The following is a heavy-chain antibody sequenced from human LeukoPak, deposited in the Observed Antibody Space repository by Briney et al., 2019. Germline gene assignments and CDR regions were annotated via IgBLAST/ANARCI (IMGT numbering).Heavy chain of an antibody. CDR2: IIPIFGTA. V-gene: IGHV1-69*06. D-gene: IGHD6-19*01. CDR3: ASLTVAGTPEVDY. J-gene: IGHJ4*02. Sequence: EASVTVSCKASGGTFSRYAISWVRQSPGQGLEWMGGIIPIFGTANYAQKFQGRVTITADKSTSTAYMELSSLRSEDTAVYYCASLTVAGTPEVDYWGQGSLVTVSS. CDR1: GGTFSRYA.